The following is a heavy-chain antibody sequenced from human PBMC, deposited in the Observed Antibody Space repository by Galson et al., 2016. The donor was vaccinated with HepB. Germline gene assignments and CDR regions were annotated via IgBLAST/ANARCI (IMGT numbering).Heavy chain of an antibody. Sequence: SLRLPCAASGFTFGNYGIHWVRHAPGKGLERVSGISWTGGIIGYVDSVKGRFTISRDNDQGFLYLQMNGLRPEDTAFYDCVKVFVGGRYRGAFDSWCRGALITVSS. CDR3: VKVFVGGRYRGAFDS. J-gene: IGHJ4*02. CDR1: GFTFGNYG. CDR2: ISWTGGII. V-gene: IGHV3-9*01. D-gene: IGHD3-3*01.